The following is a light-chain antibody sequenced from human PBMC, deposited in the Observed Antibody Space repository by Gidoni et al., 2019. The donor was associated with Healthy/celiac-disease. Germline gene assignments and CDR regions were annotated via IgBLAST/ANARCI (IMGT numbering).Light chain of an antibody. CDR1: SSDVGGYNY. Sequence: QSALTQPASVSGSPGQSITISCTGTSSDVGGYNYFSWYQQHPGKAPKLIIYDVSNRPPGVSNRFSGSKSGNTASLTISGLQAEDEADYYCSSYTSGSTLVVFGGGTKLTVL. CDR2: DVS. CDR3: SSYTSGSTLVV. J-gene: IGLJ2*01. V-gene: IGLV2-14*03.